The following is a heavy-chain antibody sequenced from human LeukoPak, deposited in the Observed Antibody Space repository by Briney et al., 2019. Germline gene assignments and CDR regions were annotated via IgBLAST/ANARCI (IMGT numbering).Heavy chain of an antibody. Sequence: GGSLRLSCAASGFTFSSYSMNWVRQAPGKGLEWVANIKQDGSEKYYVDSVKGRFTISRDNAKNSLYLQMNSLRAEDSAVYYCARDTLGDSDYWGQGTLVTVSS. V-gene: IGHV3-7*04. D-gene: IGHD3-3*01. CDR1: GFTFSSYS. CDR3: ARDTLGDSDY. CDR2: IKQDGSEK. J-gene: IGHJ4*02.